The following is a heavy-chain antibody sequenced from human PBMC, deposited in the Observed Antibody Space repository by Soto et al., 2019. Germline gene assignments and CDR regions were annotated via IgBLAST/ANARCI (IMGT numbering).Heavy chain of an antibody. V-gene: IGHV3-23*01. CDR2: ISGSGGST. D-gene: IGHD2-15*01. CDR3: AKGAFIVVVVAATNWFDP. J-gene: IGHJ5*02. CDR1: GCTVSSYA. Sequence: EVQLLESGGGLVQPGGSLRLSCAASGCTVSSYAMSWVRHAPGKVLEWVPAISGSGGSTYYADSVKGRFTISRDNSKNTLYLQMNSLRAEDTAVYYCAKGAFIVVVVAATNWFDPWGQGTLVTVSS.